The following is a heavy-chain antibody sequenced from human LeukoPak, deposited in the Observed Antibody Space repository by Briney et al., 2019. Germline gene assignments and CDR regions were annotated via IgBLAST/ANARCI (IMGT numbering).Heavy chain of an antibody. CDR3: ARYDCSSTSCYFVDY. CDR2: IYYSGST. D-gene: IGHD2-2*01. CDR1: GGSISSGGYY. V-gene: IGHV4-31*03. Sequence: SETLSLTCTVSGGSISSGGYYWSWIRQHPGKGLEWIGYIYYSGSTYYNPSLKSRVTISADTSKNQFSLKLSSVTAADTAVYYCARYDCSSTSCYFVDYWGQGTLVTVSS. J-gene: IGHJ4*02.